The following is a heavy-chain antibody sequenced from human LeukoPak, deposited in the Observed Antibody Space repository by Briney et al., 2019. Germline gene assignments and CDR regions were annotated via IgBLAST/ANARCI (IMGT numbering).Heavy chain of an antibody. V-gene: IGHV3-7*04. Sequence: GGSLRLSCAASGFSFSTYWMSWGRQAPGKGLEWVANIKQDGSEKYYVDSVKGRFTISRDNAKNSLYLQMNSLRAEDTAVYYCARDHSSSWYGSWLYWGQGTLVTVSS. D-gene: IGHD6-13*01. J-gene: IGHJ4*02. CDR1: GFSFSTYW. CDR3: ARDHSSSWYGSWLY. CDR2: IKQDGSEK.